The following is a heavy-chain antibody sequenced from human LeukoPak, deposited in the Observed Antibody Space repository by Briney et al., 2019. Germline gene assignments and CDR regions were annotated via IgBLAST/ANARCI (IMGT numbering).Heavy chain of an antibody. Sequence: SETLSLTCTVSGGSISSSSYYWGWIRQPPGKGLEWIGSIYYSGSTYYNPSLKSRVTISVDTSKNQFSLKLSSVTAADTAVYYCARSVRWFDPWRQGTLVTVSS. V-gene: IGHV4-39*01. CDR3: ARSVRWFDP. J-gene: IGHJ5*02. CDR2: IYYSGST. D-gene: IGHD4-17*01. CDR1: GGSISSSSYY.